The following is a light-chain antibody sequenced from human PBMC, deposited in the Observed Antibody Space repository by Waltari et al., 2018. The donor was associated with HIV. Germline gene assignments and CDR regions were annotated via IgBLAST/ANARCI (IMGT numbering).Light chain of an antibody. CDR2: AVT. V-gene: IGLV2-14*03. J-gene: IGLJ3*02. CDR3: SSYRSINILV. CDR1: DIDVGASDF. Sequence: QSALTQPASVSGSPGQSVTLPYTGTDIDVGASDFVSWYHQYPGRAPKLIIFAVTNRPSGISNRCSASKSGNTASLTISGLQADDEADYFCSSYRSINILVFGGGTKLTV.